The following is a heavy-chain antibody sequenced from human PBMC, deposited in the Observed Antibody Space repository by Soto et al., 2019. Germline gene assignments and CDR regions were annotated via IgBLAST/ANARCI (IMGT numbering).Heavy chain of an antibody. CDR2: ISAYNGNT. CDR1: GYTFTSYS. D-gene: IGHD5-18*01. Sequence: ASVKVSCKASGYTFTSYSISWVRQAPGQGLEWMGWISAYNGNTNYAQKLQGRVTMTTDTCTSKAYMELRSLRSDDTAVYYCARGYVDTALYYYCYGMDVWGQWTTVTVSS. J-gene: IGHJ6*02. CDR3: ARGYVDTALYYYCYGMDV. V-gene: IGHV1-18*01.